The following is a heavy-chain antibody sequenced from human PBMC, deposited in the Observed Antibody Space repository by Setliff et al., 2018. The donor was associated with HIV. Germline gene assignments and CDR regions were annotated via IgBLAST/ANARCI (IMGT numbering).Heavy chain of an antibody. V-gene: IGHV3-11*01. D-gene: IGHD7-27*01. CDR1: GFIFSEHY. CDR2: ISSGGTIL. CDR3: ARDTGDGTPHYFDY. J-gene: IGHJ4*02. Sequence: GGSLRLSCAASGFIFSEHYMSWIRQAPGKGLEWVSYISSGGTILHYADSVKGRFPISRDNAKNSLYLQMNSLRAEDTAVYYCARDTGDGTPHYFDYWGQGTLVTGSS.